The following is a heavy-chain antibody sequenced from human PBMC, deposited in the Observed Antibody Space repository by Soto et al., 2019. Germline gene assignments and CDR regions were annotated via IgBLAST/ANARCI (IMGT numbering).Heavy chain of an antibody. CDR2: IYYSGNT. J-gene: IGHJ4*02. CDR3: ARALSYHDVLTGRGWVFYFDY. V-gene: IGHV4-59*01. Sequence: QVRLQESGPGLVKPSETLSLTCTVSGGSISSYYWSWIRQPPGRGLEWIGDIYYSGNTNYNPSLKSRVTISVDTSRSQFSLELKSVTAADTAVYYCARALSYHDVLTGRGWVFYFDYWGQGALVIVSS. CDR1: GGSISSYY. D-gene: IGHD3-9*01.